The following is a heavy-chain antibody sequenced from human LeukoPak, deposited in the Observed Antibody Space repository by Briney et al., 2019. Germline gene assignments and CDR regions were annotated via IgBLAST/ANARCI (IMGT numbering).Heavy chain of an antibody. CDR2: INSSSSYI. D-gene: IGHD6-6*01. CDR3: ARDVEYSSSSTGPWFAP. J-gene: IGHJ5*02. CDR1: GFTFSSYS. Sequence: GGALRLCCAASGFTFSSYSRTWVHQAPGKVLEWVASINSSSSYISHAVQGKGRFTITRANAKNSLYLKMNSLRGEDTAVYYCARDVEYSSSSTGPWFAPWAQGPLVTASP. V-gene: IGHV3-21*01.